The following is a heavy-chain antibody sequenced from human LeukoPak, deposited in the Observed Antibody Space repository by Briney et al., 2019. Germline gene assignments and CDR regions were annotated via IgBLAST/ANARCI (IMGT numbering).Heavy chain of an antibody. Sequence: ASVKVSCKASGYTFTGYYMHWVRQAPGQGLEWMGWINPNSGGTNYAQKFQGRVTMTRDTSISTAYMELSRLRSDDTAVYYCARSRPRRVVVIIAGEYYFDYWGQGTLVTVSS. V-gene: IGHV1-2*02. CDR2: INPNSGGT. CDR3: ARSRPRRVVVIIAGEYYFDY. J-gene: IGHJ4*02. CDR1: GYTFTGYY. D-gene: IGHD3-22*01.